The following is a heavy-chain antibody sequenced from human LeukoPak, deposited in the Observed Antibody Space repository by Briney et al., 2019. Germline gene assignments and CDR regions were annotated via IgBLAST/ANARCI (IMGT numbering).Heavy chain of an antibody. CDR2: IIPIFGTA. Sequence: GASVKVSCKASGGTFSSYAISWVRQAPGQGLEWMGRIIPIFGTANYAQKFQGRVTITTDESTSTAYMELSSLRSEDTAVYYCARDLSIAEAGRWDFDYWGQGTLVTVSS. J-gene: IGHJ4*02. CDR3: ARDLSIAEAGRWDFDY. V-gene: IGHV1-69*05. D-gene: IGHD6-19*01. CDR1: GGTFSSYA.